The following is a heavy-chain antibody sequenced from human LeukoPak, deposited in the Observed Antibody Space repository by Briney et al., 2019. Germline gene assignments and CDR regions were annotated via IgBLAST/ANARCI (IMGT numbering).Heavy chain of an antibody. CDR1: GGSISSYY. V-gene: IGHV4-4*07. CDR2: IYTSGST. D-gene: IGHD5-24*01. J-gene: IGHJ2*01. CDR3: ARDRTDGYTDWYFDL. Sequence: PSETLSLTCTVSGGSISSYYWSWIRQPAGKGLEWIGRIYTSGSTNYNPSLKSRVTMSVDTSKHQFSLKLSSVTAADTAVYYCARDRTDGYTDWYFDLWGRGTLVTVSS.